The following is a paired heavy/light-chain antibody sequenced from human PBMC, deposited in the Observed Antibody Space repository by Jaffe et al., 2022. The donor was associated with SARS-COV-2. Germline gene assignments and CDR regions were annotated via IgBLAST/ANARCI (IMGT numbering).Heavy chain of an antibody. J-gene: IGHJ4*02. CDR1: GYTFTNFY. Sequence: QVHLVQSGAEVKKPGASVKVSCKASGYTFTNFYMHWVRQAPGQGLEWMGMINPTGARTWYSQRLQGRVTMTRDTSTSTVYMELNSLKSDDTAVYYCARDGGTYGNNEYWGQGTLVTVSS. CDR3: ARDGGTYGNNEY. CDR2: INPTGART. D-gene: IGHD1-26*01. V-gene: IGHV1-46*04.
Light chain of an antibody. Sequence: QSALTQPPSASGSLGQSVTISCTGTSSDVGHYNYVSWYQQHPGKAPKLMIYEVSKRPSGVPDRFSGSKSGNTASLTVSGLQADDEADYYCSSYTLNDNYVFGTGTKVTVL. CDR3: SSYTLNDNYV. CDR2: EVS. J-gene: IGLJ1*01. CDR1: SSDVGHYNY. V-gene: IGLV2-8*01.